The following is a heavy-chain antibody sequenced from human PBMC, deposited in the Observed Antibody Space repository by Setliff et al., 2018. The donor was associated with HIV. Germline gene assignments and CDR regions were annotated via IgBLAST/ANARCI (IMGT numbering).Heavy chain of an antibody. CDR3: TRDVRYYFGSDY. V-gene: IGHV1-2*02. J-gene: IGHJ4*02. Sequence: RASVKVSCKASGYTFTGRYIHWVRQAPGQGLEWMGWSNPNSGATHYAQKFQGRATMTRDTSIRTAYMELIRLSSDDTALYYCTRDVRYYFGSDYWGQGTTVTVSS. CDR2: SNPNSGAT. D-gene: IGHD3-22*01. CDR1: GYTFTGRY.